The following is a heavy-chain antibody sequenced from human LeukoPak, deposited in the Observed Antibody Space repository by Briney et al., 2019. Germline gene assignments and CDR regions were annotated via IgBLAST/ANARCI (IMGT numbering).Heavy chain of an antibody. D-gene: IGHD1-26*01. CDR3: ATEQGLRVGARINWFDP. Sequence: ASVKVSCKVSGYTLTELSMHWVRQAPGKGLEWMGGFDPEDGETIYAQKFQGRVTVTEDTSTDTAYMELSSLRSEDTAVYYCATEQGLRVGARINWFDPWGQGTLVTVSS. CDR1: GYTLTELS. CDR2: FDPEDGET. J-gene: IGHJ5*02. V-gene: IGHV1-24*01.